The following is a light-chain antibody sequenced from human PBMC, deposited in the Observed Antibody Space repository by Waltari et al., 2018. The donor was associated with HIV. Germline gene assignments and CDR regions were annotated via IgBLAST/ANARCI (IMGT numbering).Light chain of an antibody. V-gene: IGLV1-47*01. CDR2: TNN. CDR3: AAWDDGLDTPV. CDR1: TSNVCSNY. J-gene: IGLJ2*01. Sequence: QSVLTQTPSMSGTPGQRVTISCSGRTSNVCSNYVYWYQQFPGTTPRLFIHTNNQRPAGVPDRCSASKSGTSAFLAINSLRSEDEAIYFCAAWDDGLDTPVFGGGTSLTVL.